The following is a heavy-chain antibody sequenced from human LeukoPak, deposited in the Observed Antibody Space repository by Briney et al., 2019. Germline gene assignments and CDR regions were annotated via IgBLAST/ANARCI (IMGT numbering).Heavy chain of an antibody. J-gene: IGHJ4*02. CDR3: AKSYSTSWYGALGS. CDR2: ITGSGGTT. CDR1: GFTFSDYA. D-gene: IGHD6-13*01. V-gene: IGHV3-23*01. Sequence: GVSLRLSCTASGFTFSDYAINWVRQVPGKGLQWVSVITGSGGTTYYTESVRGRFTISRDNSKNTLYLEMNSLRAEDTAVYFCAKSYSTSWYGALGSWGQGTLVSVSS.